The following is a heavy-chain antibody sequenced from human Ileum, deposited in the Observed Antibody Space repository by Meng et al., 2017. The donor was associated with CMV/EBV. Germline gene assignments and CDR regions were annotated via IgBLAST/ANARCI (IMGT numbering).Heavy chain of an antibody. CDR3: VRGNWVSDF. CDR1: ADSFTGYH. CDR2: TNYSGSI. V-gene: IGHV4-34*01. Sequence: WWADVLQPSYTLPLNHTVSADSFTGYHWAWIRQPPGKGPERIGETNYSGSIHSNPSLESQVTISLDMSTNQLTLKLNSVTAADSAVYYCVRGNWVSDFWGQGTLVTVSS. D-gene: IGHD7-27*01. J-gene: IGHJ4*02.